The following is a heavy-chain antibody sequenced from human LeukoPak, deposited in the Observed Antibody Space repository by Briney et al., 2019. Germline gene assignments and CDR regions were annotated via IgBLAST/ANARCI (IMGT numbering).Heavy chain of an antibody. CDR2: ISGSGGST. CDR1: GFTFSSYA. V-gene: IGHV3-23*01. J-gene: IGHJ4*02. Sequence: GGSLRLSCAASGFTFSSYAMSWVRQAPGKGLEWVSAISGSGGSTYYADSVKGRFTISRDNSKNTLYLQMNSLRAEDTAVYYCAREAAYCGGDCYGFFDCWGQGTQVTVSS. D-gene: IGHD2-21*02. CDR3: AREAAYCGGDCYGFFDC.